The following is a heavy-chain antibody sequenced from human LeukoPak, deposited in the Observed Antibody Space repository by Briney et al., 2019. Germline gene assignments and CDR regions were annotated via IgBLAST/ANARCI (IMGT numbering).Heavy chain of an antibody. J-gene: IGHJ4*02. V-gene: IGHV3-48*01. CDR2: ISPVKNTV. CDR1: GFTFSSYS. CDR3: AKESDRHHDLWSGYLALDY. D-gene: IGHD3-3*01. Sequence: GGSLRLSCAASGFTFSSYSMNWVRQTPGKGLEWISYISPVKNTVYYTDSVKGRFTISRDDAKNSLDLQMNSLRAEDTAVYYCAKESDRHHDLWSGYLALDYWGQGTRVTVSS.